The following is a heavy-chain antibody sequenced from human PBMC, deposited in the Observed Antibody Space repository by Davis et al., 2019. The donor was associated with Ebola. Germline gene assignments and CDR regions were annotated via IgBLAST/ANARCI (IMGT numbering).Heavy chain of an antibody. CDR3: ARALRGGSYVHGMDV. V-gene: IGHV1-3*01. CDR1: GYTFTSYA. Sequence: ASVKVSCKASGYTFTSYAMHWVRQAPGQRLEWMGWINAGNGNTKYSQKFQGRVTITRDTSASTAYMELSSLRSEDTAVYYCARALRGGSYVHGMDVWGQGTTVTVSS. D-gene: IGHD1-26*01. J-gene: IGHJ6*02. CDR2: INAGNGNT.